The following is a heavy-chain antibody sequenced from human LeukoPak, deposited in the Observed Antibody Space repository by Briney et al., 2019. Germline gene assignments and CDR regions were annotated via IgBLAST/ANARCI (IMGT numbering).Heavy chain of an antibody. J-gene: IGHJ4*02. CDR1: GFTISTYG. CDR3: AKSVYHSGNY. D-gene: IGHD3-10*01. V-gene: IGHV3-23*01. CDR2: ISGGTT. Sequence: GGSLRLSCAASGFTISTYGMSWVRQAPGKGLEWVSSISGGTTYYADSVKGRFTISRDNSKNTVSLQMNSQRAEDTAVYYCAKSVYHSGNYWGQGTLVTVSS.